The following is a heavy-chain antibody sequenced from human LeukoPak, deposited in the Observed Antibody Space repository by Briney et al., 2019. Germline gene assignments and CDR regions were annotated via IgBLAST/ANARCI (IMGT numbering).Heavy chain of an antibody. V-gene: IGHV3-48*02. CDR1: GFTLSSYA. Sequence: GGSLRLSCAASGFTLSSYAINWVRQAPGKGLEWLSYIGSRGTAIYYADSVKGRFTVSTDNANNSLYLQLSGLRDEDTAVYYCARKPNYYRSFNCGMDVWGQGTTVTVSS. J-gene: IGHJ6*02. CDR3: ARKPNYYRSFNCGMDV. D-gene: IGHD3-22*01. CDR2: IGSRGTAI.